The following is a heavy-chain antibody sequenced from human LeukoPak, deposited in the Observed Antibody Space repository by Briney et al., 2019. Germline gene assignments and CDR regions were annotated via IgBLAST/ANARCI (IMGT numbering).Heavy chain of an antibody. CDR3: ARTKVGALTS. CDR2: MNPNSGNT. V-gene: IGHV1-8*03. D-gene: IGHD1-26*01. CDR1: GYTFTTYD. Sequence: ASVKVSCKASGYTFTTYDINCVRQATGQGPEWMGWMNPNSGNTGYAQKFQGRVTITRNTSISTAYMELSSLRSEDTAVYYCARTKVGALTSWGQGTLVTVSS. J-gene: IGHJ5*02.